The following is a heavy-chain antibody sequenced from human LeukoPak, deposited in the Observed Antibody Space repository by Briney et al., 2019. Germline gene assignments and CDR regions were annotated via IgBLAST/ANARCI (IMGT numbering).Heavy chain of an antibody. Sequence: GGSLRLSCAASGFILSDHWMHWVRQVPGGGLEWLSRLNDGGTTTAYADSVKGRFTISRDNAKKTLYLQMNSVKVEDTAVYDCSREAKYRGNYYFDYWGQGTLVTVSS. CDR1: GFILSDHW. D-gene: IGHD4-23*01. J-gene: IGHJ4*02. CDR3: SREAKYRGNYYFDY. V-gene: IGHV3-74*01. CDR2: LNDGGTTT.